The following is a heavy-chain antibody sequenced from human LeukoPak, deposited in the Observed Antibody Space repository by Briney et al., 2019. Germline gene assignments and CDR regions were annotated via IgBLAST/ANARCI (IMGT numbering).Heavy chain of an antibody. D-gene: IGHD2-2*01. V-gene: IGHV1-69*04. CDR2: IIAILGIG. CDR3: ARDWGGCSSTSCFFWLAFDI. J-gene: IGHJ3*02. CDR1: GGTFSSYT. Sequence: GSSVKLSCKASGGTFSSYTISWGRQAPGQGPGWMGRIIAILGIGNCAQKFQGRVTVTADKSTSTAYMELSSLRSEDAAVYYCARDWGGCSSTSCFFWLAFDIWGQGTMVTVSS.